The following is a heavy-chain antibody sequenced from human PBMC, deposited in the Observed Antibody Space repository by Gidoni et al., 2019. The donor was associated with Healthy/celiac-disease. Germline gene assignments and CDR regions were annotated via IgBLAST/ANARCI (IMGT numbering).Heavy chain of an antibody. Sequence: QITLKESGPTLVKPTQTLTLTCTFTGFSLSTSGVGGGWIRQPPGKALEWLALIYWDDDKRYSPSLKSRLTITKDTSKNQVVLTMTNMDPVDTATDYCAHSEAVTNYFDYWGQGTLVTVSS. V-gene: IGHV2-5*02. CDR2: IYWDDDK. CDR1: GFSLSTSGVG. J-gene: IGHJ4*02. CDR3: AHSEAVTNYFDY. D-gene: IGHD4-17*01.